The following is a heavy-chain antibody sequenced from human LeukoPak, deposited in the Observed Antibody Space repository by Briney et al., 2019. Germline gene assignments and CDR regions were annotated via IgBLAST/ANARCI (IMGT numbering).Heavy chain of an antibody. J-gene: IGHJ4*02. CDR1: GGSTSSSSYY. CDR2: IYYSGST. CDR3: ARLYYYGSGTHFDY. D-gene: IGHD3-10*01. Sequence: SETLSLTCTVSGGSTSSSSYYWGWIRQPPGKGLEWIGSIYYSGSTYYNPSLKSRVTISVDTSKNQFSLKLSSVTAADTAVYYCARLYYYGSGTHFDYWGQGTLVTVSS. V-gene: IGHV4-39*07.